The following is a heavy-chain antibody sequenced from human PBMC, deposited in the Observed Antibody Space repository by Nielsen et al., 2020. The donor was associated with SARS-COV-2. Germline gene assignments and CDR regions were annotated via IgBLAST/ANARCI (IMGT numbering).Heavy chain of an antibody. J-gene: IGHJ4*02. CDR3: ARDHRITIFGVVIEGVFDY. CDR2: ISSSSSYI. D-gene: IGHD3-3*01. V-gene: IGHV3-21*01. CDR1: GFTFSSYS. Sequence: GESLKISCAASGFTFSSYSMNWVRQAPGKGLEWVSSISSSSSYIYYADSVKGRFTISRDNAKNSLYLQMNSLRAEDTAVYYCARDHRITIFGVVIEGVFDYWGQGTLVTVSS.